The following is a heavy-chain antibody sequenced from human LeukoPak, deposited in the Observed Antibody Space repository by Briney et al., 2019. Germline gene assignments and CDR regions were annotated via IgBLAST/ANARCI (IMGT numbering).Heavy chain of an antibody. Sequence: SETLSLTCTVSGYSISSDYYWGWLRPPPGKGLEWIGSIYHSGSTYYNPSLESRVTISVDTSKNQFSLKLSSVTAADTAVYYCARASDFWSGYSYYYYMDVWGKGTTVTVSS. J-gene: IGHJ6*03. CDR1: GYSISSDYY. CDR3: ARASDFWSGYSYYYYMDV. D-gene: IGHD3-3*01. CDR2: IYHSGST. V-gene: IGHV4-38-2*02.